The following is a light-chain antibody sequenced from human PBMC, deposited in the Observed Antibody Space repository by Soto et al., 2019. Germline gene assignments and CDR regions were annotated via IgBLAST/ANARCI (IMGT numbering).Light chain of an antibody. CDR2: GAS. J-gene: IGKJ1*01. CDR1: QSVSSK. V-gene: IGKV3-15*01. Sequence: EIVMTQSPATLSVSPGESATLSCRASQSVSSKLAWYQQKPGQGPRLLIYGASTRATGIPARLSGSGSGTEFTLSISSLESEDFAVYYCQHYSTWLWTFGQGTKVEIK. CDR3: QHYSTWLWT.